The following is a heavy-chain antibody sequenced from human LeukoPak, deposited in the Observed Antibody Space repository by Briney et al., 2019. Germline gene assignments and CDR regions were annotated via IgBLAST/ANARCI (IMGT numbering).Heavy chain of an antibody. CDR3: ARSSDYSNYIFAY. J-gene: IGHJ4*02. CDR2: IIPIFGTA. V-gene: IGHV1-69*05. D-gene: IGHD4-11*01. CDR1: GGTFSSYA. Sequence: GASVKVSCKASGGTFSSYAIGWVRQAPGQGLEWMGGIIPIFGTANYAQKFQDRVTITRDRSMSTVYMELSSLRSEDTAMYYCARSSDYSNYIFAYWGQGTLVTVSS.